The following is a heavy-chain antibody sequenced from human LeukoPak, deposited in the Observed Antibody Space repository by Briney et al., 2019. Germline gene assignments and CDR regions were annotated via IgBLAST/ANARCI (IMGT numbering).Heavy chain of an antibody. J-gene: IGHJ6*03. Sequence: PGGSLRLSCAASGFTFSSYWMSWVRQAPGKGLEWVANIKQDGSEKYYVDSVKGRFSISRDNAKNSLYLQMNSLRAEDTAVYYCARDMSYKSTWDYYYYMDVWGKGTTVTVSS. V-gene: IGHV3-7*01. CDR3: ARDMSYKSTWDYYYYMDV. CDR2: IKQDGSEK. CDR1: GFTFSSYW. D-gene: IGHD1-26*01.